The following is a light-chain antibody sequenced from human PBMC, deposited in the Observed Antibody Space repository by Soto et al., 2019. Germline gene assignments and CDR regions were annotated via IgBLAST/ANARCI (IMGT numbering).Light chain of an antibody. Sequence: DIQMTQSPSTLSASVGDRVTVTGRASQSISSWLAWYQQKPGKAPKLLIYDASSLESGVPSSFSGSGSGTEFTLTISSLQPDDFATYYCQQYNSHSWTFGQGTKGDIK. J-gene: IGKJ1*01. CDR2: DAS. V-gene: IGKV1-5*01. CDR1: QSISSW. CDR3: QQYNSHSWT.